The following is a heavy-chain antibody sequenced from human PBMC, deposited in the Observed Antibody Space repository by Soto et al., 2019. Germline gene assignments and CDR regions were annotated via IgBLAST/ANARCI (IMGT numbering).Heavy chain of an antibody. CDR1: GFTFSSYW. Sequence: EVQLVESGGGLVQPGGSLRLSCAASGFTFSSYWMHWVRQAPGKGLVWVSDINNDGTITRYADSVKGRFTISRDNAKNTVYLQMNSLRAEDTAVYYCASALIAGRNYWGQGAGVPVSS. J-gene: IGHJ4*02. CDR3: ASALIAGRNY. V-gene: IGHV3-74*01. D-gene: IGHD3-10*01. CDR2: INNDGTIT.